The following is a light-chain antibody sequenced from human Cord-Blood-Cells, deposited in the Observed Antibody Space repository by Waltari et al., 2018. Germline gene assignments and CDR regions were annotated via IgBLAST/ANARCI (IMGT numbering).Light chain of an antibody. CDR2: QDS. Sequence: SYELTQPPSVSVSPGQTASITCSGDKLGDKYACWYQQKPGQSLVLVIYQDSKRPSGIPERFSGSNPGNTATLTISGTQAMDEADYYCQAWDSSVVFGGGTKLTVL. CDR1: KLGDKY. V-gene: IGLV3-1*01. J-gene: IGLJ2*01. CDR3: QAWDSSVV.